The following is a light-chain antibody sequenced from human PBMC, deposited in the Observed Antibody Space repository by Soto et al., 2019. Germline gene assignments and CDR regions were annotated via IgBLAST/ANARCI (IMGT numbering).Light chain of an antibody. V-gene: IGLV2-14*03. CDR2: EVS. J-gene: IGLJ3*02. CDR3: TSFTSSSTWV. CDR1: SSDVGGYNY. Sequence: QSALTQPASVSGSPGQSITISCTGTSSDVGGYNYVSRFQQHPGKAPKLKIYEVSNRPSGVSNRFSGSKSGYTASLTISELQAEDEADYYCTSFTSSSTWVFGGGTKVTVL.